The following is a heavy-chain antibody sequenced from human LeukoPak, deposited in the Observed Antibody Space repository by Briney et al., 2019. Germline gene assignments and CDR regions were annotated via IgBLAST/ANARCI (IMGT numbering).Heavy chain of an antibody. J-gene: IGHJ4*02. D-gene: IGHD2-15*01. V-gene: IGHV3-23*01. CDR3: AKDQCSGDGCYNFDC. CDR2: ISGSGSRT. Sequence: PGGSLRLSCAASGFTFSSYWMSWVRQAPGEGLEWVSSISGSGSRTYYADSVKGQFTISRDNSKNTLYLQMNSLRAEDTSVYYCAKDQCSGDGCYNFDCWGQGTLVTVSS. CDR1: GFTFSSYW.